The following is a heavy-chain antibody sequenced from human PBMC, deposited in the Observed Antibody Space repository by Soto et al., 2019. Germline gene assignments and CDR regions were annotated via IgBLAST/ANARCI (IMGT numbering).Heavy chain of an antibody. CDR2: IYYSGST. Sequence: SETLSLTCTVSGGSISSGGYYWSWIRQHPGKGLEWIGYIYYSGSTYYNPSLKSRVTISVDTSKNQFSLKLSSVTAADTAVYYCARGENELLWFGELFYYYYGMDVWGQGTTVTVSS. CDR3: ARGENELLWFGELFYYYYGMDV. CDR1: GGSISSGGYY. V-gene: IGHV4-31*03. D-gene: IGHD3-10*01. J-gene: IGHJ6*02.